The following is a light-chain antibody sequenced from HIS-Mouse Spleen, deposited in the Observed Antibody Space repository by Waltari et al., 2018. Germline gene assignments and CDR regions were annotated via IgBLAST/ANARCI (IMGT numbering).Light chain of an antibody. CDR1: QGISND. Sequence: DIQMTQSPSSLSASVGDRVTITCRASQGISNDLDWYQQKPVKVPKLLFYAASTLQSGIPSRFSGSGSGTDFTLTISSLQTEDVATYYCQKYNSAPWTFGQGTKVEIK. CDR3: QKYNSAPWT. J-gene: IGKJ1*01. CDR2: AAS. V-gene: IGKV1-27*01.